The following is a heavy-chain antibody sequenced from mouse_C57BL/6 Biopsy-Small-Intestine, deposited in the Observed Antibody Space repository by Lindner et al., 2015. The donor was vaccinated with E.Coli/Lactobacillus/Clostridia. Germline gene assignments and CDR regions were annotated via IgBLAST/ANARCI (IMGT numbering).Heavy chain of an antibody. V-gene: IGHV1-81*01. CDR2: IYPRSGNT. D-gene: IGHD1-3*01. J-gene: IGHJ4*01. Sequence: VQLQESGAELVRPGASVKLSCRASGHPFTSYGIGWVKQRTGQGLEWIGEIYPRSGNTYLTEKFKGKATLTADRSSSTAYMELRSLTSEDSAVYFCTSKEALGAMDYWGQGTSVTVSS. CDR3: TSKEALGAMDY. CDR1: GHPFTSYG.